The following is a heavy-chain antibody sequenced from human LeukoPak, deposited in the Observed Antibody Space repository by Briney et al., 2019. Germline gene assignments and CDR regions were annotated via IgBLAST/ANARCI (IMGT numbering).Heavy chain of an antibody. CDR3: ARLNSSGWYDVTTNHFDY. D-gene: IGHD6-19*01. CDR2: IYYSGST. Sequence: SETLSLTCTVSGGSISSSSYYWGWIRQPPGKGLEWIGSIYYSGSTYYNPSLKSRVTISIDTSKNQFSVKLSSVTAADTAVYYCARLNSSGWYDVTTNHFDYWGQGTLVTVSS. CDR1: GGSISSSSYY. J-gene: IGHJ4*02. V-gene: IGHV4-39*07.